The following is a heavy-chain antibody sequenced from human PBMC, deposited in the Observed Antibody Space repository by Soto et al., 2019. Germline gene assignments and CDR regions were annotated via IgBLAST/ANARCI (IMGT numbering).Heavy chain of an antibody. CDR3: ARGKIVVVPALGSYYYYGMDV. CDR1: GGTFSSYA. CDR2: IIPIFGTA. D-gene: IGHD2-2*01. Sequence: QVQLVQSGAEVKKPGSSVKVSCKASGGTFSSYAISWVRQAPGQGLEWMGGIIPIFGTANYAQKFQGRVMITADKSTSTAYMELSSLRAEDTAVYYCARGKIVVVPALGSYYYYGMDVWGQGTTVTVSS. V-gene: IGHV1-69*06. J-gene: IGHJ6*02.